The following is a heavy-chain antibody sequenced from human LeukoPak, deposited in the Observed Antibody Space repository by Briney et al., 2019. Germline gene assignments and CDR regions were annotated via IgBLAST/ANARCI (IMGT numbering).Heavy chain of an antibody. Sequence: ESAVKVSCKTSGDTFSSYGISWVRQAPGQGLEWMGRIIPIVGSTNYAEKLQGRVTITADKSTSTVYMELSSLISEDTAVYYCSRHYGGLDDYWGQGTLIIVSS. D-gene: IGHD4-23*01. CDR2: IIPIVGST. CDR3: SRHYGGLDDY. V-gene: IGHV1-69*04. CDR1: GDTFSSYG. J-gene: IGHJ4*02.